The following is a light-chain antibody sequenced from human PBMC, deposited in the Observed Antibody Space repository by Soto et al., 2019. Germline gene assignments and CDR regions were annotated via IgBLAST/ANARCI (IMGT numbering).Light chain of an antibody. CDR3: GTWDSSLSAWV. V-gene: IGLV1-51*01. CDR1: SSNIGNNY. Sequence: QSVLTQPPSVSVAPGQKVTISCSGSSSNIGNNYVSWYQQFPGTAPQLLIYDNNKRPSGIPDRSSGSKSGTSATLGITGLQTGDEADYYCGTWDSSLSAWVFGGGTKVTVL. J-gene: IGLJ3*02. CDR2: DNN.